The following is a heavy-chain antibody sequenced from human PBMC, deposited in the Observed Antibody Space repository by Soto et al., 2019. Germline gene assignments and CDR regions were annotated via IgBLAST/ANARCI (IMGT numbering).Heavy chain of an antibody. CDR3: ARSTAVAGTSDY. Sequence: SETLSLTCTVSGGSISSYYWSWIRQPPGKGLEWIGYIYYSGSTYYNPSLKSRVTISVDTSKNQFSLKLSSVTAADTAVYYCARSTAVAGTSDYWGQGTLVTVSS. CDR2: IYYSGST. CDR1: GGSISSYY. D-gene: IGHD6-19*01. V-gene: IGHV4-59*08. J-gene: IGHJ4*02.